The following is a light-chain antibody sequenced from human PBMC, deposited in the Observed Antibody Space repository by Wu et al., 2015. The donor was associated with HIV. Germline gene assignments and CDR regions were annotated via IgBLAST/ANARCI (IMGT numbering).Light chain of an antibody. J-gene: IGKJ2*01. CDR3: LQHNNYPYT. CDR2: RAS. CDR1: QSINNW. V-gene: IGKV1-5*03. Sequence: DIQMTQSPSTLSASVGDRVTIICRASQSINNWLAWYQQKPGKAPKLLIYRASTLESGVPSRFSGSGSGTEFTLTISSLQPEDFATYYCLQHNNYPYTFGQGTKLEIK.